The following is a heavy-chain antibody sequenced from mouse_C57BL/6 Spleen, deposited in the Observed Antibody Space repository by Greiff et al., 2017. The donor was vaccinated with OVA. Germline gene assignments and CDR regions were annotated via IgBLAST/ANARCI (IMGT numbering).Heavy chain of an antibody. V-gene: IGHV1-76*01. J-gene: IGHJ2*01. CDR1: GYTFTDYY. D-gene: IGHD2-4*01. CDR2: IYPGSGNT. Sequence: QVQLKESGAELVRPGASVKLSCKASGYTFTDYYINWVKQRPGQGLEWIARIYPGSGNTYYNEKFKGKATLTAEKSSSTAYMQLSSLTSEDSAVYFCARIDYDAFDYWGQGTTLTVSS. CDR3: ARIDYDAFDY.